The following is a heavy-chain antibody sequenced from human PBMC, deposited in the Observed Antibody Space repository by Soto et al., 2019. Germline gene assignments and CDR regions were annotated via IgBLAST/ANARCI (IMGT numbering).Heavy chain of an antibody. D-gene: IGHD3-16*02. CDR1: GYTFTTHG. Sequence: QVQLVQSGAEVKEPGASVRVSCKASGYTFTTHGISWVRQAPGQGLEWMGWISPYNGKTTYAQKVQGRVTMTTDTSTCTAYMEVRGLRSDDTAVYYCARVDDYVWGSFRPWGQGTQVTVSS. V-gene: IGHV1-18*04. J-gene: IGHJ4*02. CDR2: ISPYNGKT. CDR3: ARVDDYVWGSFRP.